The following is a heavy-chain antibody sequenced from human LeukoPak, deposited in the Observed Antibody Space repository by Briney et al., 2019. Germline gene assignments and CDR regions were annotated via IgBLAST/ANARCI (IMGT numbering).Heavy chain of an antibody. V-gene: IGHV3-30*18. Sequence: GGSLRLSCAASGFTFSSYGMHWVRQAPGKGLEWVAVISYDGSNKYYADSVKGRFTISRDNSKNTLYLQMNSLRAEDTAVYYCAKGGMTTEHFDYWGQGTLVTVSS. J-gene: IGHJ4*02. CDR2: ISYDGSNK. CDR1: GFTFSSYG. CDR3: AKGGMTTEHFDY. D-gene: IGHD1-14*01.